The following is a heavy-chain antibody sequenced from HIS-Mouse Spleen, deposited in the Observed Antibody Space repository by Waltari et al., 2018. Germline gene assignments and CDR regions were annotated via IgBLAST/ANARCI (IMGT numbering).Heavy chain of an antibody. CDR2: INHSGST. CDR1: GGSFSGYY. V-gene: IGHV4-34*01. Sequence: QVQLQQWGAGLLKPSETLSLTCAVYGGSFSGYYWSWIRQPPGKGLEWIGEINHSGSTTHNPALKSRVTISVDTSKNQFSLKLRSVTAADTAVYYCARGAGYSYGLYYFDYWGQGTLVTVSS. D-gene: IGHD5-18*01. J-gene: IGHJ4*02. CDR3: ARGAGYSYGLYYFDY.